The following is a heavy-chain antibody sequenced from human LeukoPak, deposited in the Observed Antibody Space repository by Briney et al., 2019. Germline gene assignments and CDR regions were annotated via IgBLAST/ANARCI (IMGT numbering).Heavy chain of an antibody. D-gene: IGHD3-10*01. CDR3: ARGQYYYGCDY. CDR2: IYYSGST. CDR1: GGSISSYY. J-gene: IGHJ4*02. V-gene: IGHV4-59*01. Sequence: SETLSLTCTVSGGSISSYYWSWIRQPPGKGLEWIGYIYYSGSTNYNPSLKSRVTISVDTSKNQFSLKLSSVTAADTAVYYCARGQYYYGCDYWGQGTLVTVSS.